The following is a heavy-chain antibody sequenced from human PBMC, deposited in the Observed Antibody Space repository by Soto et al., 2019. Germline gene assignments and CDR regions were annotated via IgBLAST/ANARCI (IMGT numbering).Heavy chain of an antibody. Sequence: EVQLVESGGGLVQPGGSLRLSCAASGFTFSSYWMHWVRQAPGKGLVWVSNINSDGSITRYADSVKGRFTISRDNAKNTLYLQMNSLRAEDTAVYYCAREVNSGSYPIFAFDYWGQGTLVTAYS. CDR3: AREVNSGSYPIFAFDY. D-gene: IGHD1-26*01. CDR1: GFTFSSYW. J-gene: IGHJ4*02. V-gene: IGHV3-74*01. CDR2: INSDGSIT.